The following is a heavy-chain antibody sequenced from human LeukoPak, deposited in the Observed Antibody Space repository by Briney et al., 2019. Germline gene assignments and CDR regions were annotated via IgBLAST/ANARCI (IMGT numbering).Heavy chain of an antibody. Sequence: GGSLRLSCAASGFTFSSHWMSWVRQAPGKGLEWVANIKQDGSEKYYVDSVKGRFTISRDNAKNSLYLQMNSLRAEDTAVYYCARDNVIYYYDSSGYYPLDYWGQGTLVTVSS. CDR2: IKQDGSEK. J-gene: IGHJ4*02. CDR1: GFTFSSHW. V-gene: IGHV3-7*01. CDR3: ARDNVIYYYDSSGYYPLDY. D-gene: IGHD3-22*01.